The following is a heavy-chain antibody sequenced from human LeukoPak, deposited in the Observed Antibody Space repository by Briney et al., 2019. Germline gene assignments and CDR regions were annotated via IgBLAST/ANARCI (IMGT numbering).Heavy chain of an antibody. D-gene: IGHD3-22*01. Sequence: GGSLRLSCAASGFTFSTYGMHWVRQAPGKGLEWVAFIRHDGSNKYYADSVKGRFTISRDNSKNTLYLQMNSLRAEDTAVYYCAKAGGPYYYDSSVYPAFDYWGQGTLVTVSS. CDR3: AKAGGPYYYDSSVYPAFDY. CDR1: GFTFSTYG. J-gene: IGHJ4*02. V-gene: IGHV3-30*02. CDR2: IRHDGSNK.